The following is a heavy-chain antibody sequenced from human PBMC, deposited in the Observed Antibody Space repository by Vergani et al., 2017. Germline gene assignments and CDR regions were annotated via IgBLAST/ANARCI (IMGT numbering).Heavy chain of an antibody. CDR1: GFTFSDYY. Sequence: QVQLVESGGGLVKPGGSLRLSCAASGFTFSDYYMSWIRQAPGKGLEWVSYISSSGSTIYYADSVKGRFNIARDNANNSLYLQMNSLRAEDTAVYYCATEKGGYDSDYYYYYMDVWGKGTTVTVSS. CDR3: ATEKGGYDSDYYYYYMDV. CDR2: ISSSGSTI. D-gene: IGHD5-12*01. V-gene: IGHV3-11*01. J-gene: IGHJ6*03.